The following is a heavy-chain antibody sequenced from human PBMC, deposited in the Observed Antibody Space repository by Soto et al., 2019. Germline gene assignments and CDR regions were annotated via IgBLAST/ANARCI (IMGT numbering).Heavy chain of an antibody. CDR3: ARVLLAGYSYYMDG. J-gene: IGHJ6*03. Sequence: PGGSLRLSCAASGFTFSRYWMSWVRQAPGKGLEWVANIKQDGSEKYYVDSVKGRFTISRDNAKNSLYLQMNSLRAEDTAVYYCARVLLAGYSYYMDGWGKGATVTVSS. CDR1: GFTFSRYW. V-gene: IGHV3-7*01. D-gene: IGHD3-9*01. CDR2: IKQDGSEK.